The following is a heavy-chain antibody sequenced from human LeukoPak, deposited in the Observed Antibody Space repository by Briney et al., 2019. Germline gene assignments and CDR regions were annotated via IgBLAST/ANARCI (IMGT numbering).Heavy chain of an antibody. D-gene: IGHD5-18*01. V-gene: IGHV1-2*06. Sequence: ASVKVSCKASGYTFTGYYLHWVRQAPGQGLEWVRRINPNSAGTNYAQKFQGRITMTRDTSISTAYMELNKLTFDDTAVYYCARKDLSGYSSLDYRGQGTLVTVSS. CDR3: ARKDLSGYSSLDY. CDR2: INPNSAGT. CDR1: GYTFTGYY. J-gene: IGHJ4*02.